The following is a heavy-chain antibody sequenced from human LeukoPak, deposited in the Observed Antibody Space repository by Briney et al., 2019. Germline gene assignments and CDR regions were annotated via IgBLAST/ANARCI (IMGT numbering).Heavy chain of an antibody. V-gene: IGHV3-30*02. CDR3: AKSHGKYYDSSGYPRPVDY. D-gene: IGHD3-22*01. J-gene: IGHJ4*02. CDR2: ISDDGSNK. Sequence: GGSLRLSCAASGFTFSSYWMHWVRQAPGKGLVWVSRISDDGSNKYYADSVKGRFTISRDNSKNTLYLQMNSLRAEDTAVYYCAKSHGKYYDSSGYPRPVDYWGQGTLVTVSS. CDR1: GFTFSSYW.